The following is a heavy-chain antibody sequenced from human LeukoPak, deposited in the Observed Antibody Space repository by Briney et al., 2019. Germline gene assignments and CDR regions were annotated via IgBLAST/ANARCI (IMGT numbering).Heavy chain of an antibody. D-gene: IGHD5-18*01. CDR1: GYSISSGYY. CDR3: AREVRGYSYGYDY. Sequence: SETLSLTCTVSGYSISSGYYWGWIRQPPGKGLEWIGSIYHSGSTYYNPSLKSRVTISVDTSKNQFSLKLSSVTAADTAVYYCAREVRGYSYGYDYWGQGTLVTVSS. CDR2: IYHSGST. J-gene: IGHJ4*02. V-gene: IGHV4-38-2*02.